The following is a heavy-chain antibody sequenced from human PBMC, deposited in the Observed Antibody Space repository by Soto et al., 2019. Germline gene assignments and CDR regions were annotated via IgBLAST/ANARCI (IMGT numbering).Heavy chain of an antibody. D-gene: IGHD2-15*01. CDR3: AALLGHCSGGTCFFRWFDP. Sequence: QLQLQESGPGLAKPSETLSLTCTVSGGSISSESYFWGWVRQPSGKGLEWVGTISYSGSPFFNPSLKVRATLSVDTSKNQFSLRLSAVTAADSAVYFCAALLGHCSGGTCFFRWFDPWGQGSLVTVSS. J-gene: IGHJ5*02. CDR2: ISYSGSP. V-gene: IGHV4-39*01. CDR1: GGSISSESYF.